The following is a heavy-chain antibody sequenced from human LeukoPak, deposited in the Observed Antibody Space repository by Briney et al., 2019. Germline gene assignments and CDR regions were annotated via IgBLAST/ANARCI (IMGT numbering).Heavy chain of an antibody. Sequence: PSETLSLTCTVSGYSISSGYYWGWIRQPPGKGLEWIGSIYHSGSTYYNPSLKSRVTISVDTSKNQFSLKLSSVTAADTAVYYCARDSLRFFSTNWFDPWGQGTLVTVSS. CDR1: GYSISSGYY. CDR2: IYHSGST. D-gene: IGHD3-3*01. V-gene: IGHV4-38-2*02. CDR3: ARDSLRFFSTNWFDP. J-gene: IGHJ5*02.